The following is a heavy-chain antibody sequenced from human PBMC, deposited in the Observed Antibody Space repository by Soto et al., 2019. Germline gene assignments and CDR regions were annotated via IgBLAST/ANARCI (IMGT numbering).Heavy chain of an antibody. CDR2: IIPIIGTA. V-gene: IGHV1-69*13. J-gene: IGHJ6*02. CDR1: GGTFSSYA. Sequence: GASVKVSCKASGGTFSSYAISWVRQAPGQGLEWMGGIIPIIGTANYAQKFQGRVTITADESTSTAYMELSSLRSEDTAVYYCARGGQQLVSDNYYGMDVWGQGTTVTVSS. D-gene: IGHD6-13*01. CDR3: ARGGQQLVSDNYYGMDV.